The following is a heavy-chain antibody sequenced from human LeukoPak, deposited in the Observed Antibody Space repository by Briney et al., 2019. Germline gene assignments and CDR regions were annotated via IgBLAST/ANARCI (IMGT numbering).Heavy chain of an antibody. CDR3: ARGLVTTVTNAFDI. Sequence: PSETLSLTCAVYGGSFSGYYWSWIRQPPGKGLEWIGEINHSGSTNYNPSLKSRVTISVDTSKNRFSLKLSSATAADTAVYYCARGLVTTVTNAFDIWGQGTMVTVSS. J-gene: IGHJ3*02. D-gene: IGHD4-11*01. CDR2: INHSGST. V-gene: IGHV4-34*01. CDR1: GGSFSGYY.